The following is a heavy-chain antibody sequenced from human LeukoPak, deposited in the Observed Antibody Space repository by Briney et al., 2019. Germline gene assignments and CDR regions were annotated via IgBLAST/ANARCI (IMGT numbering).Heavy chain of an antibody. D-gene: IGHD6-6*01. J-gene: IGHJ4*02. CDR2: INHSGST. CDR3: ARLEQLTNYFDY. V-gene: IGHV4-34*01. CDR1: GGSFSGYY. Sequence: PSETLSLTCAVYGGSFSGYYWSWIRQPPGKGLEWIGEINHSGSTNYNPSLKSRVTISVDTSKNQFSLKLSSVTAADTAVYYCARLEQLTNYFDYWGQGTLVTVSS.